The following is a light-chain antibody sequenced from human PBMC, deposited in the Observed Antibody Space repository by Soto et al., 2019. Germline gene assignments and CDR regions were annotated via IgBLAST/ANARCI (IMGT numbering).Light chain of an antibody. V-gene: IGLV2-8*01. CDR1: SSDVGGYDY. CDR2: EVT. J-gene: IGLJ1*01. CDR3: NSYAGISNFGYV. Sequence: QSALTQPPSASGSPGQSVTISCTGTSSDVGGYDYVSWYQQHPGKAPKLIIYEVTKRPSGVPDRFSGSKSGNTASLTVSGLQAEDEAVYYCNSYAGISNFGYVFGTGTKVTVL.